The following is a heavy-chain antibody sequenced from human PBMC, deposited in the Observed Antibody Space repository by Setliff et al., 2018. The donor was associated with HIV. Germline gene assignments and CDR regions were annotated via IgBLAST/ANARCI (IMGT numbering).Heavy chain of an antibody. CDR2: FDPEDAET. Sequence: ASVKVSCKVSGHTLTKLSMHWVRQAPGKGLEWMGGFDPEDAETIYAQNFQGRVTMTEDTSTDTAYMGLSSLRSEDTAFYYCTTDGSYDILTGPTPGAFDIWGQGTMVTVSS. J-gene: IGHJ3*02. D-gene: IGHD3-9*01. CDR1: GHTLTKLS. V-gene: IGHV1-24*01. CDR3: TTDGSYDILTGPTPGAFDI.